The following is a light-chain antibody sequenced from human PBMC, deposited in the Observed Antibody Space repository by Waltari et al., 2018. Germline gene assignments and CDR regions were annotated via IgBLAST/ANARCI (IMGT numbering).Light chain of an antibody. V-gene: IGKV3-11*01. CDR2: DAS. J-gene: IGKJ5*01. CDR1: QTVNNY. CDR3: QQRKNWPPIT. Sequence: EIVLTQFPATLSLSPGERATLSCRASQTVNNYLAWYQQKPGQPPRLLIYDASNRATGIPDRFSGQGSGTDFTLTISNLEPEDFAVYYCQQRKNWPPITFGQGTRLEFK.